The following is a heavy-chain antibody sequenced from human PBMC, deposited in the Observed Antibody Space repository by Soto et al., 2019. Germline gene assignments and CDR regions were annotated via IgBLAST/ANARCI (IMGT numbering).Heavy chain of an antibody. V-gene: IGHV1-18*01. Sequence: QVQLVQSGAEVKKPGASVKVSCKASGYTFTTYAISWVRQAPGQGLEWMGWISAYNGNTNFAQSLQGRVTMTTDTSTITAYMELRSLRSDDTAVYYCATELFNGDYWYDPCGQGTLVTVSS. D-gene: IGHD4-17*01. CDR3: ATELFNGDYWYDP. J-gene: IGHJ5*02. CDR2: ISAYNGNT. CDR1: GYTFTTYA.